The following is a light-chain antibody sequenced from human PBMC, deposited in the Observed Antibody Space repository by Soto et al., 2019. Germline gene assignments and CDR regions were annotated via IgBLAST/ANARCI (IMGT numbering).Light chain of an antibody. J-gene: IGLJ2*01. Sequence: QSVLTQPAYVSGSPGQSITISCTGTSSDVGSYNLVSWYQQHPGKAPKLMIYEVSKRPSGVSNRFSGSKSGNTASLTISGLQAEDEADYYCCSYAGSSTCVVFGGGTKLTVL. V-gene: IGLV2-23*02. CDR3: CSYAGSSTCVV. CDR2: EVS. CDR1: SSDVGSYNL.